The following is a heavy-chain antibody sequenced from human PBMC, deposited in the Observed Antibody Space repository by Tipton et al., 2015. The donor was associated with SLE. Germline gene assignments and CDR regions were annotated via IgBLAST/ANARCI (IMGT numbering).Heavy chain of an antibody. V-gene: IGHV3-64D*06. CDR2: ISSNGGST. CDR3: GGVVATGGGAFDI. CDR1: GFTFSSYA. J-gene: IGHJ3*02. Sequence: SLRLSCSASGFTFSSYAMHWVRQAPGKGLEYVSAISSNGGSTYYADSVKGRFTISRDNSKNTLYLQMSSLRAEDTAVYYCGGVVATGGGAFDIWGQGTMVTVSS. D-gene: IGHD1-26*01.